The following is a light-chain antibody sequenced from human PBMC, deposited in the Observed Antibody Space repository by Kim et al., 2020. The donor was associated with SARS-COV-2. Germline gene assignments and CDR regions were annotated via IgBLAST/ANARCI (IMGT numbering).Light chain of an antibody. CDR2: DVT. CDR1: SSDVGAYNY. J-gene: IGLJ1*01. CDR3: CSFAGTSYV. Sequence: PGQSVTISCTGTSSDVGAYNYFSWYQHHPGTAPKLMIYDVTERPSGVPDRFSGSKSGDTASLTISGLQAEDEADYYCCSFAGTSYVFGIGTKVTVL. V-gene: IGLV2-11*01.